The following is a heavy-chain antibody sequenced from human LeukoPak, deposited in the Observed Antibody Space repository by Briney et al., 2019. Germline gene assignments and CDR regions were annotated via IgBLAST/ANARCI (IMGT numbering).Heavy chain of an antibody. CDR2: IYYSGST. V-gene: IGHV4-59*12. D-gene: IGHD1-26*01. CDR1: GGSISSYY. J-gene: IGHJ3*02. Sequence: SETLSLTCTVSGGSISSYYWSWIRQPPGKGLEWIGYIYYSGSTNYNPPLKSRVTISVDTSKNQFSLKLSSVTAADTAVYYCARRVGATLDAFDIWGQGTMVTVSS. CDR3: ARRVGATLDAFDI.